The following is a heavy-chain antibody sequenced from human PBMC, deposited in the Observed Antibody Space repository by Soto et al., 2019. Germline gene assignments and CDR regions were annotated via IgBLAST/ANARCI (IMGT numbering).Heavy chain of an antibody. J-gene: IGHJ5*02. CDR3: ARTPYSSSWFFDP. V-gene: IGHV4-31*03. Sequence: SETLSLTCTVSGGSISSSSYYWGWIRQPPGKGLEWIGYIYYSGSTYYNPSLKSRVTISVDTSKNQFSLKLSSVTAADTAVYYCARTPYSSSWFFDPWGQGTLVTVSS. CDR1: GGSISSSSYY. D-gene: IGHD6-13*01. CDR2: IYYSGST.